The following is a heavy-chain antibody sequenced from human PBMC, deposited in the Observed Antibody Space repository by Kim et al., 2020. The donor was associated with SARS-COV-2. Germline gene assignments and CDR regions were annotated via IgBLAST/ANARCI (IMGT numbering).Heavy chain of an antibody. D-gene: IGHD3-10*01. CDR2: INHYGSER. V-gene: IGHV3-7*01. CDR1: GFTLSGYW. J-gene: IGHJ4*02. Sequence: GGSLRLSCVASGFTLSGYWMSWVRQAPGKGLEWVANINHYGSERYYVDSVKGRFTISRDNAKKSLYLQLVSLRAEDTAVYYCARDRNYYGSGDFWGQGTLVTVSS. CDR3: ARDRNYYGSGDF.